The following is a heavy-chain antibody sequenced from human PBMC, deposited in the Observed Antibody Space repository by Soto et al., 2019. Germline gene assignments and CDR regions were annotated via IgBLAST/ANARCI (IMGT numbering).Heavy chain of an antibody. CDR1: GYTFSNYY. Sequence: GASVKVSCKASGYTFSNYYIHWVRQAPGQGLEWMGIINPSGGSTTYAQKFQGRLTMTRDTSTSTVYMELSSLRPEDTAVYYCARLNILPDFDHWGQGTLVTVSS. CDR3: ARLNILPDFDH. CDR2: INPSGGST. J-gene: IGHJ4*02. V-gene: IGHV1-46*01. D-gene: IGHD3-9*01.